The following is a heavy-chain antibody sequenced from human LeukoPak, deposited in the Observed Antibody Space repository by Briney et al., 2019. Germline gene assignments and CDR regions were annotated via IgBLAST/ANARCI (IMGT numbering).Heavy chain of an antibody. D-gene: IGHD3-22*01. V-gene: IGHV3-21*01. CDR2: ISSSSSYI. CDR1: GFTFRSYS. Sequence: GGSLRLSCAASGFTFRSYSMNWVRQAPGKGLEWVSSISSSSSYIYYADSVKGRFTISRDNAKNSLYLQMNRLRAEDTAVYYFARGGIIMIVVVDWGQGTLVTVSS. J-gene: IGHJ4*02. CDR3: ARGGIIMIVVVD.